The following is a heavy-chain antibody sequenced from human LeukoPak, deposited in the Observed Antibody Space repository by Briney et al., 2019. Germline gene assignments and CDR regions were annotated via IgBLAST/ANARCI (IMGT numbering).Heavy chain of an antibody. CDR2: IIPIFSTA. CDR3: ASLPRGYSSSWPYYYYYGMDV. J-gene: IGHJ6*02. D-gene: IGHD6-13*01. V-gene: IGHV1-69*13. CDR1: GGTFSSYA. Sequence: SVKVSCKASGGTFSSYAISWVRQAPGQGLEWMGGIIPIFSTANYAQKFQGRVTITADESTSTAYMELSSLRSEDTAVYYCASLPRGYSSSWPYYYYYGMDVWGQGTTVTVSS.